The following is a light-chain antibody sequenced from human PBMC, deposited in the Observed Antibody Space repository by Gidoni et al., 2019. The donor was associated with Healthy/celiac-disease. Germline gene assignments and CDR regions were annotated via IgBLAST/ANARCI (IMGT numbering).Light chain of an antibody. V-gene: IGKV1-39*01. Sequence: PSSPSASVGDRVTITCRASQSISSYLNWYQQKPGKAPKLLIYAASSLQSGVPSRFSGSGSGTDFTLTISSLQPEDFATYYCQQSYSTLFTFGQGTRLEIK. J-gene: IGKJ5*01. CDR1: QSISSY. CDR3: QQSYSTLFT. CDR2: AAS.